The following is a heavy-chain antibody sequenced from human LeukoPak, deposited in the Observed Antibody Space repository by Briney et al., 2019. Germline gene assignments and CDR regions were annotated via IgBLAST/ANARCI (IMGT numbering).Heavy chain of an antibody. CDR2: IHYSGST. V-gene: IGHV4-39*01. Sequence: SETLSLTCTVSGGSISSSSYYWGWIRQPPGKGLEWIGSIHYSGSTYYNPSLKSRVTISVDTSKNQFSLKLSSVTAADTAVYYCANVDTAMVTSFDYWGQGTLVTVSS. CDR1: GGSISSSSYY. D-gene: IGHD5-18*01. CDR3: ANVDTAMVTSFDY. J-gene: IGHJ4*02.